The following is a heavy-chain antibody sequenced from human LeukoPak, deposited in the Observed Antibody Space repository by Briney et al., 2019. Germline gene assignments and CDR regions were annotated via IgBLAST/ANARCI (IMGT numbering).Heavy chain of an antibody. CDR2: ISSSSGFI. V-gene: IGHV3-21*01. CDR3: ARDRREYSYGYSWFDP. J-gene: IGHJ5*02. CDR1: GFTFSTYS. D-gene: IGHD5-18*01. Sequence: GGSLRLSCAASGFTFSTYSMDWVRQAPGKGLEWASSISSSSGFIYYADSVKGRFTISRDNAKNSLYLQMNSLRAEDTAVYYCARDRREYSYGYSWFDPWGQGTLVTVSS.